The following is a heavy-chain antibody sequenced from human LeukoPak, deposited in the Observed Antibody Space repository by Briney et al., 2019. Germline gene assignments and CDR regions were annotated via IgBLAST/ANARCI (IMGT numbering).Heavy chain of an antibody. CDR3: AGGPGVYYYGMDV. Sequence: HSGGSLRLSCAASGFTFSSYAMHWVRQAPGKGLEWVAVISYDGSNKYYADSVKGRFTISRDNSKNTLYLQMNSLRAEDTALYHCAGGPGVYYYGMDVWGQGTSVTVSS. J-gene: IGHJ6*02. CDR2: ISYDGSNK. CDR1: GFTFSSYA. V-gene: IGHV3-30*04.